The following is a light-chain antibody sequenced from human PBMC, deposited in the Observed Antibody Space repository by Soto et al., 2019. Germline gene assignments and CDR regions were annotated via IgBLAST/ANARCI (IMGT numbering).Light chain of an antibody. Sequence: LTQPASVSGSPGQSITISCTGTSSDVGGYNYVSWYQQHPGKAPKLMIYEVTKRPSGVPDRFSGSKSGNTASLTVSGLLPEDEADYYCASYAGGNKVFGTGTKVTVL. CDR3: ASYAGGNKV. CDR1: SSDVGGYNY. V-gene: IGLV2-8*01. CDR2: EVT. J-gene: IGLJ1*01.